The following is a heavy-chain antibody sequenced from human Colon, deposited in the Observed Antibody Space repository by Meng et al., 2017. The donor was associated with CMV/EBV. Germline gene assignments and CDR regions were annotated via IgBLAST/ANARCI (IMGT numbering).Heavy chain of an antibody. CDR2: IYYSGST. Sequence: GSLRLSCTVSGGSISSYYWSWIRQPPGKGLEWIGYIYYSGSTNYNPSLKSRVTISVDTSKNQFSLKLSSVTAADTAVYYCASLDIVVVPAANYWFDPWGQGTLVTVSS. CDR3: ASLDIVVVPAANYWFDP. V-gene: IGHV4-59*01. D-gene: IGHD2-2*01. CDR1: GGSISSYY. J-gene: IGHJ5*02.